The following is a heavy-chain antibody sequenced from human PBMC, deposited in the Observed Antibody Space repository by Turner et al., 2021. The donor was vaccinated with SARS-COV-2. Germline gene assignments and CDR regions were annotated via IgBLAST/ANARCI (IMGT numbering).Heavy chain of an antibody. CDR3: ARDGGYSGYAYFDY. J-gene: IGHJ4*02. Sequence: QVQLVASGGGVVQPGRSLRLSCAASGFTFSSYGMQWVRQARGKGMEWVAVIWYDGSNKYYADSVKGRFTISRDNSKNTLYLQMNSLRAEDTAVYYCARDGGYSGYAYFDYWGQGTLVTVSS. CDR2: IWYDGSNK. D-gene: IGHD5-12*01. CDR1: GFTFSSYG. V-gene: IGHV3-33*01.